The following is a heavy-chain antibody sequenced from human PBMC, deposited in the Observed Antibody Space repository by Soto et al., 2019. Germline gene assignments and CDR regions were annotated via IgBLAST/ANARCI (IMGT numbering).Heavy chain of an antibody. CDR3: AKGQGWSYYYDS. J-gene: IGHJ4*02. V-gene: IGHV3-23*01. Sequence: EVQLLESGGGLVQPGGSLRLSCAASGFTFSSYAMRWVRLAPGKGLEWFSSIGGSGGTYYADSVKGRFTISRDNSKNMLYLHLNSLRAEDTAMYYCAKGQGWSYYYDSWGQGTLVTVS. CDR1: GFTFSSYA. CDR2: IGGSGGT. D-gene: IGHD2-15*01.